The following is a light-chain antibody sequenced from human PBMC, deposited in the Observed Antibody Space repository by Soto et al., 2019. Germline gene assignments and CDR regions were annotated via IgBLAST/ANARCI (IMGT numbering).Light chain of an antibody. CDR2: GGS. V-gene: IGKV3-20*01. CDR1: QSVSSNH. CDR3: RQYGTPSRA. J-gene: IGKJ1*01. Sequence: DIVLTQSPGTLSLSPGERATLSCRASQSVSSNHLAWYQQKPGQAPRLLIYGGSSRATGIPVRFSGSGSETDFTLTITRLEPEDFAGDCGRQYGTPSRAFGQGTKVDIK.